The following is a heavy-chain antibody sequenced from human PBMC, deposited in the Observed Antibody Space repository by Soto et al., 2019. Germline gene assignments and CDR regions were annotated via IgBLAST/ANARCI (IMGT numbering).Heavy chain of an antibody. CDR1: GGSFSGYY. CDR2: INHSGST. V-gene: IGHV4-34*01. J-gene: IGHJ5*02. Sequence: SETLSLTCAVYGGSFSGYYWSWIRQPPGKGLEWIGEINHSGSTNYNPSLKSRVTISVDTSKNQFSLKLSSMTAADTAVYYCARHRLIALADPFNWFDPWGQGTLVTVSS. D-gene: IGHD6-13*01. CDR3: ARHRLIALADPFNWFDP.